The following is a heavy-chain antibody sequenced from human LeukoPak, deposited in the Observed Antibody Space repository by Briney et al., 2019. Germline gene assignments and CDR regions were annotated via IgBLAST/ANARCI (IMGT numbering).Heavy chain of an antibody. J-gene: IGHJ3*02. D-gene: IGHD1-26*01. Sequence: KPSETLSLTCTVSGGSISSSSYYWGWIRQPPGKGLEWIGSIYYSGSTYYNPSLKSRVTISVDTSKNQFSLKLSSVTAADTAVYYCARVSRPLKISGSNRWDPRWRNAFDIWGQGTMVTVSS. CDR3: ARVSRPLKISGSNRWDPRWRNAFDI. CDR2: IYYSGST. CDR1: GGSISSSSYY. V-gene: IGHV4-39*07.